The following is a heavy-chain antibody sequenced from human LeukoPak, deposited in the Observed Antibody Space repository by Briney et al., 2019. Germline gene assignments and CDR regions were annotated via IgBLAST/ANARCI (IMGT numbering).Heavy chain of an antibody. CDR1: GFTFSSYA. D-gene: IGHD3/OR15-3a*01. CDR3: ARDASSYDFSSDYHVL. J-gene: IGHJ4*02. CDR2: ISSNGGST. V-gene: IGHV3-64*01. Sequence: GGSLRLSCAASGFTFSSYARHWVRQAPGKGLECVSAISSNGGSTYYANSVKGRFTISRDNSKNTLYLQMGSLRAEDMPVYYCARDASSYDFSSDYHVLWGQRTLVTVSS.